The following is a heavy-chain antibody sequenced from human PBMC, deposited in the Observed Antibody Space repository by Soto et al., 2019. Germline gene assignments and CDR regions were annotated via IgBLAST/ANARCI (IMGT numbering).Heavy chain of an antibody. CDR2: IYYSGST. CDR1: GGSISSGGYY. J-gene: IGHJ3*02. D-gene: IGHD3-9*01. Sequence: QVQLQESGPGLVKPSQTLSLTCTVSGGSISSGGYYWSWIRQHPGKGLEWIGYIYYSGSTYYNPSLKSRVTISVDTSKNQFSLKLSSVTAAYTAVYYCARGKWGRYFDWPPAAGAFDIWGQGTMVTVSS. V-gene: IGHV4-31*03. CDR3: ARGKWGRYFDWPPAAGAFDI.